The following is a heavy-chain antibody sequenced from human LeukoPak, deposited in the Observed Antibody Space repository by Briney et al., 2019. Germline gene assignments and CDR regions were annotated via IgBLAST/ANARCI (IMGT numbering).Heavy chain of an antibody. V-gene: IGHV3-7*01. J-gene: IGHJ5*02. CDR1: GFTFSSYW. CDR3: ARDNWNGGNWFDP. CDR2: IKQDGSEK. D-gene: IGHD1-20*01. Sequence: GGSLRFSCAASGFTFSSYWMSWVRQAPGKGLEWVANIKQDGSEKYYVDSVKGRFTISRDNAKNSLYLQMNSLRAEDTAVYYCARDNWNGGNWFDPWGQGTLVTVSS.